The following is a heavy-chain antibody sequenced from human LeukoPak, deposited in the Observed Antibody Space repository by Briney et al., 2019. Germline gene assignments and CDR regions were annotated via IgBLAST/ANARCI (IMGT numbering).Heavy chain of an antibody. Sequence: GGSLRLSCAASGFTFSSYSMNWVRQAPGKGLEWVSFISSSSTYIYYADSVKGRFTISTDNAKNSLSLQMNSLRAEDTAVYYCARGFGISERTFDYWGQGTLVTVSS. CDR1: GFTFSSYS. CDR3: ARGFGISERTFDY. D-gene: IGHD3-10*01. V-gene: IGHV3-21*01. CDR2: ISSSSTYI. J-gene: IGHJ4*02.